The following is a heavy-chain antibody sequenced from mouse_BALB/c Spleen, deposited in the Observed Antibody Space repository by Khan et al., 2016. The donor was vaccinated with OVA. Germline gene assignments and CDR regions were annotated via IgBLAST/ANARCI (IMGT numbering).Heavy chain of an antibody. CDR1: AYSITSGYR. CDR3: ARGGAVVPYWYFDV. CDR2: ISYDGTN. V-gene: IGHV3-6*02. J-gene: IGHJ1*01. Sequence: EVQLQESGPGLVKPSQSLSLTCSVTAYSITSGYRWNWIRQFPGNKLEWMGYISYDGTNKYNPSLKNRISITRATSKNQFFLKLNSVTTEDTATXYCARGGAVVPYWYFDVWGAGTTVTVSS. D-gene: IGHD1-1*01.